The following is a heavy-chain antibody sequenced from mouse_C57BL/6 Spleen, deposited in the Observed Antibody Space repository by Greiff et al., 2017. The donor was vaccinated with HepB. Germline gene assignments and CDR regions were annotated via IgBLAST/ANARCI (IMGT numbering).Heavy chain of an antibody. J-gene: IGHJ3*01. D-gene: IGHD1-1*01. Sequence: EVQLQQSGPELVKPGASVKMSCKASGYTFTDYNMHWVKQSHGKSLEWIGYINPNNGGTSYNQKFKGKATLTVNKSSSTAYMELRSLTSEDSAVYYCAKERDYGSSYDWGQGTLVTVSA. V-gene: IGHV1-22*01. CDR2: INPNNGGT. CDR1: GYTFTDYN. CDR3: AKERDYGSSYD.